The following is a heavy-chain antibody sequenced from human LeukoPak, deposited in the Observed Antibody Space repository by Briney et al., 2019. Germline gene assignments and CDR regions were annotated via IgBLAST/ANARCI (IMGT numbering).Heavy chain of an antibody. D-gene: IGHD1-26*01. CDR3: ARPKWELLDAFDI. CDR1: GYSFTSYW. J-gene: IGHJ3*02. CDR2: IYPGDSDT. Sequence: GESLKISCKGSGYSFTSYWIGWVRLMPGKGLECIGTIYPGDSDTRYNPSFQGQVTFSADKSISTAYLQWSSLKASDTAMYYCARPKWELLDAFDIWGQGTMVTVSS. V-gene: IGHV5-51*01.